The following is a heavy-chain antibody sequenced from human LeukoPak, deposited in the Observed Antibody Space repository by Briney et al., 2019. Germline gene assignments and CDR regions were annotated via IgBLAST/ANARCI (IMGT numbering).Heavy chain of an antibody. CDR3: VREGCIATSCYLRGSDGMDV. Sequence: GGSLRLSCAASGFTFNDYWVHWVRQAPGKGLVWVSRINGDGSSTTYADSVKGRFTISRGNAKNSLFLQMNTLRAEDTAVYYCVREGCIATSCYLRGSDGMDVWGQGTTVTVSS. CDR1: GFTFNDYW. CDR2: INGDGSST. D-gene: IGHD2-15*01. J-gene: IGHJ6*02. V-gene: IGHV3-74*01.